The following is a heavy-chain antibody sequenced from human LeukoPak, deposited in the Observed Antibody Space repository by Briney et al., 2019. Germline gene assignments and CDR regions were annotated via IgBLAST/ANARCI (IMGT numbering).Heavy chain of an antibody. CDR3: ARLCSGGSCYPPLAASALDY. V-gene: IGHV5-51*01. J-gene: IGHJ4*02. Sequence: GESLQISCKGSGYSFTSYWIGWVRQLLGKGLEWMGIIYPGDSDTRYSPSFQGQVTTSADKSISTAYLQWSSLKASDTAMYYCARLCSGGSCYPPLAASALDYWGQGTLVTVSS. CDR1: GYSFTSYW. D-gene: IGHD2-15*01. CDR2: IYPGDSDT.